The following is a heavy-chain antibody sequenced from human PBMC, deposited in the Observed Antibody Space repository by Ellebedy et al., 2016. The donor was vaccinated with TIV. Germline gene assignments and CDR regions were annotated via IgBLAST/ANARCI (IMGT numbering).Heavy chain of an antibody. D-gene: IGHD3-10*01. CDR2: ISGSGGST. V-gene: IGHV3-23*01. Sequence: GGSLRLXXAASGFTFSSYAMSWVRQAPGKGLEWVSAISGSGGSTYYADSVKGRFTISRDNSKNTLYLQMNSLRAEDTAVYYCARLYGSGRILECRVDYWGQGTLVTVSS. CDR1: GFTFSSYA. J-gene: IGHJ4*02. CDR3: ARLYGSGRILECRVDY.